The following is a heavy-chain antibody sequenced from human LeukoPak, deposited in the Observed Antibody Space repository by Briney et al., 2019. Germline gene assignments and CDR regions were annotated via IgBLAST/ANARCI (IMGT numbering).Heavy chain of an antibody. CDR1: GGTFSSYA. D-gene: IGHD3-10*01. CDR2: IIPIFGTA. J-gene: IGHJ2*01. CDR3: AREPYYYGSGRSYWYFDL. Sequence: SVKVSCKASGGTFSSYAISWVRQAPGQGLEWKGGIIPIFGTANYAQKFQGRVTITADKSTSTAYMELSSLRSEDTAVYYCAREPYYYGSGRSYWYFDLWGRGTLVTVSS. V-gene: IGHV1-69*06.